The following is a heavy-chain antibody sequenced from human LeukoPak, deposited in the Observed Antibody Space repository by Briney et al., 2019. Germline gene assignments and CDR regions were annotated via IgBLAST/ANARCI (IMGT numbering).Heavy chain of an antibody. CDR1: GFTFDDYA. J-gene: IGHJ3*02. CDR3: AKSYDCSGYLGDDAFDI. V-gene: IGHV3-9*01. Sequence: GGSLRLSCAASGFTFDDYAMHWVRQAPGNGLEWVSGISWNSGSIVYADSVKGRFTISRDNAKNSLYLQMNSLRAEDTAVYYCAKSYDCSGYLGDDAFDIWGQGTMVTVSS. CDR2: ISWNSGSI. D-gene: IGHD3-22*01.